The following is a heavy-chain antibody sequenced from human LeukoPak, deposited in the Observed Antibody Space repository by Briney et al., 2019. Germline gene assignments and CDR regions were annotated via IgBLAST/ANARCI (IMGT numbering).Heavy chain of an antibody. J-gene: IGHJ1*01. D-gene: IGHD5-24*01. V-gene: IGHV3-7*02. CDR3: TKTDGRNYCFPH. CDR2: IKQDGSEK. CDR1: GFTFSSYW. Sequence: GGSLRLSCAASGFTFSSYWMSWVRQAPGKGLEWVANIKQDGSEKYYVDSVKGRFTISRDNAKTSVFLQMNSLRAEDTAVYYCTKTDGRNYCFPHWGQGTLVTVSS.